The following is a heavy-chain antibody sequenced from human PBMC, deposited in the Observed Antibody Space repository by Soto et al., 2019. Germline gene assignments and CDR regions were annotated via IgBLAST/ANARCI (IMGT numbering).Heavy chain of an antibody. V-gene: IGHV4-34*01. J-gene: IGHJ6*03. CDR3: ARGGTGHMDV. Sequence: SETLSLTCAVYGGSFSDYDWSWIRQPPGRGLEWSGEINHSGSSNYNPSLKSRVTTSVDTSENQFSLRLSSVTAADTAVYYCARGGTGHMDVWGKGITVTVSS. CDR1: GGSFSDYD. CDR2: INHSGSS.